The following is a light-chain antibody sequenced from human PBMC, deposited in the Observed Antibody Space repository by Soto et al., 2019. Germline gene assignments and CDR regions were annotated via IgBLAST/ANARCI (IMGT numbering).Light chain of an antibody. CDR2: EVS. CDR3: SSYRSGGTFV. Sequence: QSVLTQPASVSGSPGQSITISCTGTSSDVGTYNYVSWYQHHPGKAPKLIIYEVSNRPSGVSNRFSGSKSGSTASLTISGLQAEDEADYYCSSYRSGGTFVFGSGTKLTVL. V-gene: IGLV2-14*01. J-gene: IGLJ1*01. CDR1: SSDVGTYNY.